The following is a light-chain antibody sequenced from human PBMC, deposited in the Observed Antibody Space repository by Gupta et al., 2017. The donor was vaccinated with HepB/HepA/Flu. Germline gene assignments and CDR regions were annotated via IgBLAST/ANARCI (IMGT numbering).Light chain of an antibody. V-gene: IGLV1-47*01. CDR1: SSNIGSHY. CDR2: RNN. Sequence: QSVLSQPPSASGTPAQRVTTPCSGSSSNIGSHYVYWYQQLPETAPKLLIYRNNQRPSGVPDRFSGSKSGTSAYLAISGLRSEDEADYYYAAWDDSLSVSFGGGTKLTVL. CDR3: AAWDDSLSVS. J-gene: IGLJ2*01.